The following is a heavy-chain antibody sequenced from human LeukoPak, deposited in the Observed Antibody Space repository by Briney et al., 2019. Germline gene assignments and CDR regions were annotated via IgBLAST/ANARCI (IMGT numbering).Heavy chain of an antibody. CDR1: GGSLSSLY. CDR3: ARSRGSTNTHYGLLFDY. D-gene: IGHD2-2*01. J-gene: IGHJ4*02. Sequence: PLETLSLTCSVSGGSLSSLYWIWIRTAPGKGLVWIGYIHYRGDTNYFPSLESRVTISVDTSKTQFSLKLTSVTAADTAVYYCARSRGSTNTHYGLLFDYWGQGTPVTVSS. V-gene: IGHV4-59*11. CDR2: IHYRGDT.